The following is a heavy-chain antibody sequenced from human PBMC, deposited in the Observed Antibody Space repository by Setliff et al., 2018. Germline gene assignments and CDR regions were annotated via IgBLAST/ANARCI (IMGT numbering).Heavy chain of an antibody. J-gene: IGHJ3*02. CDR1: GYTLTSYG. Sequence: GASVKVSCKASGYTLTSYGISWVRQAPGQGLDWMGWISAYNGNTNYVQKLQGRVTMTTDTSTSTAYMELRSLRSDDTAVYYCARDSPTVVTHIRAFDIWGQGTMVTVSS. CDR3: ARDSPTVVTHIRAFDI. D-gene: IGHD4-17*01. CDR2: ISAYNGNT. V-gene: IGHV1-18*01.